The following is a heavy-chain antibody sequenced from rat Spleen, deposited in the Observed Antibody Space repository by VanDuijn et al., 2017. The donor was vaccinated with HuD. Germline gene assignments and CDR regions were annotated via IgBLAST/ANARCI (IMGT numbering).Heavy chain of an antibody. D-gene: IGHD1-11*01. CDR3: ARPTEGIAWFAY. Sequence: EVQLVESDGGLVQPGRSLKLSCAASGFTFSDYGMAWVRQGPTKGLEWVATISYGDRSGHSSTYYRDSVKGRFTISRDIAKSILFLEMDSLRSEDTATYYCARPTEGIAWFAYWGQGTLVTVSS. CDR2: ISYGDRSGHSST. CDR1: GFTFSDYG. V-gene: IGHV5-29*01. J-gene: IGHJ3*01.